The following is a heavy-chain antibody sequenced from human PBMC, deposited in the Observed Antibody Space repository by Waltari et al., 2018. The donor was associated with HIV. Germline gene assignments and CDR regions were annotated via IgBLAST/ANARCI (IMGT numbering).Heavy chain of an antibody. J-gene: IGHJ3*02. CDR1: GYTFTAYY. V-gene: IGHV1-2*02. Sequence: QVQLPQSGAAVKKPGASVKVSCKASGYTFTAYYIHWVRQAPGQGLEWMGWVYPNTGDTNYAQKFQGRVTMARDASIRTVSMELSRLRSDDTAVYYCVRQMTFYDAFDIWGQGTLVTVSA. CDR2: VYPNTGDT. CDR3: VRQMTFYDAFDI.